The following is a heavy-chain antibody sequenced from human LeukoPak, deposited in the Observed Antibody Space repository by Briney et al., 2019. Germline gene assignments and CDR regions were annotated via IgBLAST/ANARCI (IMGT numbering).Heavy chain of an antibody. D-gene: IGHD3-22*01. CDR1: GFTVDSNY. Sequence: GGSLRLSCAASGFTVDSNYLSWVRQAPGKGLEWVSTIYTGGNTYYAASVKGRFTISGDFSKNTVFLHMNSLRAEDTAMYYCARGDDSGYYDYFDYWGQGALVTVSS. J-gene: IGHJ4*02. V-gene: IGHV3-53*01. CDR2: IYTGGNT. CDR3: ARGDDSGYYDYFDY.